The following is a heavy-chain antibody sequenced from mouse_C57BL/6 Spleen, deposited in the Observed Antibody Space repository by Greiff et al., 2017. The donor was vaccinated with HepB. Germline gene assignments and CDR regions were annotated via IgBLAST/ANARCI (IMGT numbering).Heavy chain of an antibody. CDR3: ARRGYYYGSPDY. V-gene: IGHV1-55*01. Sequence: QVQLQQPGAELVKPGASVKMSCKASGYTFTSYWITWVKKRPGQGLEWIGDIYPGSGSTNYNEKFKSKATLTVDTSSSTAYMQLSSLTSEDSAVYYCARRGYYYGSPDYWGQGTTLTVSS. D-gene: IGHD1-1*01. CDR1: GYTFTSYW. CDR2: IYPGSGST. J-gene: IGHJ2*01.